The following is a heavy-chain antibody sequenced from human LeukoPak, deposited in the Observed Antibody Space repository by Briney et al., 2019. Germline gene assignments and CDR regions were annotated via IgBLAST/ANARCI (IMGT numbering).Heavy chain of an antibody. CDR3: ARQIPLDYYYYGMDV. CDR1: GGSISSYY. Sequence: PSETLSLTCTVSGGSISSYYWSWIRQPPGKGLEWIGYIYYSGSTNYNPSLKSRVTISVDTSKNQFSLKLSSVTAADTAVYYCARQIPLDYYYYGMDVWGQGTTVTVSS. V-gene: IGHV4-59*08. CDR2: IYYSGST. D-gene: IGHD2-21*01. J-gene: IGHJ6*02.